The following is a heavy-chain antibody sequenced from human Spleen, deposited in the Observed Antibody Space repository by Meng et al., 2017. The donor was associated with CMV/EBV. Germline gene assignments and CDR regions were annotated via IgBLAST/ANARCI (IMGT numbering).Heavy chain of an antibody. Sequence: CTFSGFSLSTTGEGVAWIRQPPGKALEWLGMIYWNDAQGYSPSLRSRLTITKGTSKNQVVLTMTNMDPVDTATYYCAHSSLYNWFDPWGQGTLVTVSS. V-gene: IGHV2-5*01. CDR1: GFSLSTTGEG. CDR3: AHSSLYNWFDP. J-gene: IGHJ5*02. CDR2: IYWNDAQ.